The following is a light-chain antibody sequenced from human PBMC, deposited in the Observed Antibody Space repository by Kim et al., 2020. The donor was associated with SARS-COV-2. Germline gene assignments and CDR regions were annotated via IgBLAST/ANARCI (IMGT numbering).Light chain of an antibody. CDR3: SSYTRDSSLEGV. Sequence: SITISCTGSSSDVGDYNFVSWYQQLPDTAPKLIIYDVTHRTSGVSDRFSVSKSGNTASLTISGLQAEDEANYYCSSYTRDSSLEGVFGGGTTLTVL. V-gene: IGLV2-14*03. CDR1: SSDVGDYNF. J-gene: IGLJ2*01. CDR2: DVT.